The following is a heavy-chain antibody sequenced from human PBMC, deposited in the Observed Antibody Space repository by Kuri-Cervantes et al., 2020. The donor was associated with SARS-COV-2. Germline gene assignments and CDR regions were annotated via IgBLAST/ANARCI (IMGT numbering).Heavy chain of an antibody. V-gene: IGHV1-2*02. J-gene: IGHJ4*02. D-gene: IGHD6-19*01. Sequence: ASVKVSCKASGYTFTGYYMHWVRQAPGQGLEWMGWINPNSGGTNYAQKFQGRVTMTRDTSISTAYMELSRLRSDDTAVYYCARLSGFLYSSGWDDYWGQGTLVTVSS. CDR2: INPNSGGT. CDR1: GYTFTGYY. CDR3: ARLSGFLYSSGWDDY.